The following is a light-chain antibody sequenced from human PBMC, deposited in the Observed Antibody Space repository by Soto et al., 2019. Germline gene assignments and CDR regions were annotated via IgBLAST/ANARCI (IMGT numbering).Light chain of an antibody. CDR3: QQANSFPWT. Sequence: DIQMTQSPSSVSASVGDRVTITCRASQGVGSWLAWYQQKPGKAPQLLIYAASSLQSGVPSRFSGRGSGTDFSLTISSLQPEDVGNYYCQQANSFPWTFGQGTKVEIK. V-gene: IGKV1-12*01. CDR2: AAS. CDR1: QGVGSW. J-gene: IGKJ1*01.